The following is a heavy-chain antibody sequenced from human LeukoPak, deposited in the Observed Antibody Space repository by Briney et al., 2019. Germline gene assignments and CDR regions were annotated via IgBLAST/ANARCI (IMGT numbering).Heavy chain of an antibody. CDR1: GYSFTSYW. Sequence: ASVKVSCKGSGYSFTSYWIGWVRQMPGKGLEWMGFIYPGDSDARYSPSFQGQVTISADKSITTAYLQWSSLSASDSAMYYCARPRSGWKDGSRDAFDIWGQGTMVTVSS. CDR3: ARPRSGWKDGSRDAFDI. V-gene: IGHV5-51*01. D-gene: IGHD1-1*01. J-gene: IGHJ3*02. CDR2: IYPGDSDA.